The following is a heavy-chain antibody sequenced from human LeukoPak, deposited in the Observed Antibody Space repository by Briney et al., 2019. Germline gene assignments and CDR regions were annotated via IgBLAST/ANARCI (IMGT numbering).Heavy chain of an antibody. J-gene: IGHJ4*02. CDR3: ARILSYDSSGYYSPRFDY. CDR1: GYTFTSYY. V-gene: IGHV1-46*01. D-gene: IGHD3-22*01. CDR2: INPSGGGT. Sequence: ASVKVSCKASGYTFTSYYMHWVRQAPGQGLEWMGIINPSGGGTTYAQKFQGRVTMTRDTSTSIVYMELSSLRSEDTAVYYGARILSYDSSGYYSPRFDYWGQGTLVTVSS.